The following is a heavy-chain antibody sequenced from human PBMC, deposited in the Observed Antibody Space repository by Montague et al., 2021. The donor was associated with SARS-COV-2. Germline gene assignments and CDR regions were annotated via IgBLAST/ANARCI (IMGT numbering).Heavy chain of an antibody. CDR2: IYNSGTT. V-gene: IGHV4-39*01. CDR3: ARHRNYGDHSLDNWFHP. J-gene: IGHJ5*02. CDR1: GDSTSRPNCY. Sequence: SETLSLTCTVSGDSTSRPNCYWGWIRQAPGKGLDWIGTIYNSGTTYYNPSLKSRLTISIDTSKNQFPLKLTSVTAADTAVYYCARHRNYGDHSLDNWFHPWGQGTLVTVSS. D-gene: IGHD4-17*01.